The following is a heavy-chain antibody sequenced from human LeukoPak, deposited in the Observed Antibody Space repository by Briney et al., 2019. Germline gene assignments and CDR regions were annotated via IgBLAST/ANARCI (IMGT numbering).Heavy chain of an antibody. V-gene: IGHV4-39*01. CDR2: IYYSGST. CDR3: ARRPGWYSNYGNDY. D-gene: IGHD4-4*01. CDR1: GGSISSSSYY. J-gene: IGHJ4*02. Sequence: SETLSLTCTVSGGSISSSSYYWGWIRQPPGKGLEWIGSIYYSGSTYYNPSLKSRVTISVDTSKNQFSLKLSSVTAADTAVYYCARRPGWYSNYGNDYWGQGTLVTVSS.